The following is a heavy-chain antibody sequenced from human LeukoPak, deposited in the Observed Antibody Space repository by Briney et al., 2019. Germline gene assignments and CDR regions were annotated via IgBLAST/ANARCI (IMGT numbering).Heavy chain of an antibody. CDR2: ISSSSSYI. CDR1: GFTFSTYS. Sequence: GGSLRLSCAASGFTFSTYSMNWVRQAPGKGLEWVSSISSSSSYIYYADSVKGRFSISRDNAKNSLSLQMNSLRAEDTAVYFCARAISYDFWSGSYHAPGYWGQGTLVTVSS. V-gene: IGHV3-21*04. D-gene: IGHD3-3*01. CDR3: ARAISYDFWSGSYHAPGY. J-gene: IGHJ4*02.